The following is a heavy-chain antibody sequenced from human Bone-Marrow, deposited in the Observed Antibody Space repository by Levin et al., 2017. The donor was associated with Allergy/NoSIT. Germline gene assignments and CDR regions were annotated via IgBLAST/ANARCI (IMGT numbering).Heavy chain of an antibody. CDR2: IYHSGST. CDR3: ARGGAARRGGYFDY. D-gene: IGHD6-6*01. CDR1: GGSISSGGYS. J-gene: IGHJ4*02. V-gene: IGHV4-30-2*01. Sequence: SETLSLTCAVSGGSISSGGYSWSWIRQPPGKGLEWIGYIYHSGSTYYNPSLKSRVTISVDRSKNQFSLKLSSVTAADTAVYYCARGGAARRGGYFDYWGQGTLVTVSS.